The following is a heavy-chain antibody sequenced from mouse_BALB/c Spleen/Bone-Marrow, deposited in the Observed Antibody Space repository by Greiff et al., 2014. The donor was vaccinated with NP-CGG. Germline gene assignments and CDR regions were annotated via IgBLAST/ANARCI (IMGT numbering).Heavy chain of an antibody. Sequence: EVKLMESGGGLVQPGGSRKLSCAASGFTFSSFGMHWVRQAQEKGLEWVAYISSGSSTIYYADTVKGRFTISRDNPKNILFLQMTSLRSEDTAMYYCARSRVPDYGSSPFDYWGQGTTLTVSS. J-gene: IGHJ2*01. CDR1: GFTFSSFG. CDR3: ARSRVPDYGSSPFDY. CDR2: ISSGSSTI. V-gene: IGHV5-17*02. D-gene: IGHD1-1*01.